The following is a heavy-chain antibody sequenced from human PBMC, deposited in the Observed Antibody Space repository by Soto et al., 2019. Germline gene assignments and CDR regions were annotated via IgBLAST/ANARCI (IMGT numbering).Heavy chain of an antibody. V-gene: IGHV3-33*01. Sequence: QVQLVESGVGVVQPGRSLRLSCAASGFTFSSYGMHWVRQAPGKGLGWVAVIWYDGSNKYYADSVKGRFIISRDNSMNTLYLPMYSRRAEDTAVYYCARGGVGTVTYWYFDLWGRGTLVTVSS. CDR3: ARGGVGTVTYWYFDL. J-gene: IGHJ2*01. CDR2: IWYDGSNK. D-gene: IGHD4-17*01. CDR1: GFTFSSYG.